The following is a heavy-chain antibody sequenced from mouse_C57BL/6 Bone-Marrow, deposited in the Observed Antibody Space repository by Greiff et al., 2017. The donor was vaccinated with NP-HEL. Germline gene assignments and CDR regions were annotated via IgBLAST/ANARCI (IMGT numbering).Heavy chain of an antibody. V-gene: IGHV1-42*01. CDR2: INPSTGGT. D-gene: IGHD2-4*01. J-gene: IGHJ2*01. Sequence: EVKLQESGPELVKPGASVKISCKASGYSFTGYYMNWVKQSPEKSLEWIGEINPSTGGTTYNQKFKAKATLTVDKSSSTAYMQLKSLTSEDSAVYYCARRGLTLDYWGQGTTLTVSS. CDR1: GYSFTGYY. CDR3: ARRGLTLDY.